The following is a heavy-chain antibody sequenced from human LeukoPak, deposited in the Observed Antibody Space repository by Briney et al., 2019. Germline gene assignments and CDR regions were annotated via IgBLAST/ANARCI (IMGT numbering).Heavy chain of an antibody. J-gene: IGHJ4*02. V-gene: IGHV3-9*01. CDR3: ARVRGLRYFDW. D-gene: IGHD3-9*01. Sequence: PGRSLRLSCAASGFTFDDYAMHWVRQAPGKGLEWVSGISWNSGSIGYADSVKGRFTISRDNAKKSLNLQMNSLRAEDTAVYYCARVRGLRYFDWSGQGTLVTVSS. CDR1: GFTFDDYA. CDR2: ISWNSGSI.